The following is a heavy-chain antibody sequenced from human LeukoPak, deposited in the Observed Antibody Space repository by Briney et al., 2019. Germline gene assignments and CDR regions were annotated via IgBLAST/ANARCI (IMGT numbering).Heavy chain of an antibody. D-gene: IGHD2-8*02. J-gene: IGHJ4*02. V-gene: IGHV1-2*02. Sequence: ASVKVSCKASGYTFTGYYIRWVRQAPGQGLEWMGWINPNSGGTSYAQKFQGRVTMTRDTSITTAYMELSGLRFDDTAVYYCARVFYCSGGICYLNSWGQGTLVTVTS. CDR3: ARVFYCSGGICYLNS. CDR1: GYTFTGYY. CDR2: INPNSGGT.